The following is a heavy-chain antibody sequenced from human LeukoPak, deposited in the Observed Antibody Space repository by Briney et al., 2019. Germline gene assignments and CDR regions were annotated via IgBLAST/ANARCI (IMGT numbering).Heavy chain of an antibody. CDR1: GGSFSGYY. V-gene: IGHV4-34*01. J-gene: IGHJ4*02. Sequence: SETLSLTCAVYGGSFSGYYWSWIRQPAGKGLEWIGEINHSGSTNYNPSLKSRVTISVDTSKNQFSLKLSSVTAADTAVYYCARACYGSGSSYFDYWGQGTLVTVSS. CDR2: INHSGST. CDR3: ARACYGSGSSYFDY. D-gene: IGHD3-10*01.